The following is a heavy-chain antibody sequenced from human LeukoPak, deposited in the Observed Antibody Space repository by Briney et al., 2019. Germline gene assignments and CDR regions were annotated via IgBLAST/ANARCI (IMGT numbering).Heavy chain of an antibody. CDR2: IIPIFGTA. J-gene: IGHJ5*02. Sequence: SVTVSCTASGGTFTSYAISWVRQAPGQGLEWMGGIIPIFGTANYAQKFQGRVTITTDESTSTAYMELSSLRSEDTAVYYCARGVEQLAYNWFDPWGQGTLVTVSS. CDR3: ARGVEQLAYNWFDP. D-gene: IGHD6-6*01. V-gene: IGHV1-69*05. CDR1: GGTFTSYA.